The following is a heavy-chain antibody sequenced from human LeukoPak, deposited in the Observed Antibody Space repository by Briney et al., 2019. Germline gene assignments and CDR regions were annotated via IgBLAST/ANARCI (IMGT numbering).Heavy chain of an antibody. CDR2: INPNRGGT. Sequence: ASVKVSCKASGYTFTGYYMHWVRQAPGQGLEWMGWINPNRGGTNYAQKFQGRVTMTRDTSISTAYMELSRLRSDDTAVYYCARGGVYYYDSSGYSGFDYWGQGTLVTVSS. CDR1: GYTFTGYY. D-gene: IGHD3-22*01. V-gene: IGHV1-2*02. CDR3: ARGGVYYYDSSGYSGFDY. J-gene: IGHJ4*02.